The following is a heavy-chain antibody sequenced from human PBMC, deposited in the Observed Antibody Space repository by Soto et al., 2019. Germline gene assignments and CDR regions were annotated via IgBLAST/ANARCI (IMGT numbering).Heavy chain of an antibody. Sequence: EVQLVESGGDLVKPGGALRLSCTASGFTFYNTWMSWVRQAPGKGLEWVGRVKSKTDGGATDYTAPVKGRFTISRDDSQNTLYLQTNSLQTDDTAVYYCTTDRRSGYDPQFDFWGQGTLVTVSS. CDR3: TTDRRSGYDPQFDF. J-gene: IGHJ4*02. CDR2: VKSKTDGGAT. CDR1: GFTFYNTW. D-gene: IGHD5-12*01. V-gene: IGHV3-15*01.